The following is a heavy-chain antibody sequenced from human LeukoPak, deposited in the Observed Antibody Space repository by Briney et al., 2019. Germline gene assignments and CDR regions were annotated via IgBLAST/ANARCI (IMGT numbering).Heavy chain of an antibody. D-gene: IGHD2-2*01. Sequence: PSETLSLTCTVSGGSISSYYWSWIRQPPGKGLEWLGYIYYSGSTNYNPSLKSRVTISVDTSKNQFSLKLSSVTAADTAVYYCARGRVPAALYNWFDPWGQGTLVAVSS. J-gene: IGHJ5*02. CDR3: ARGRVPAALYNWFDP. CDR2: IYYSGST. CDR1: GGSISSYY. V-gene: IGHV4-59*01.